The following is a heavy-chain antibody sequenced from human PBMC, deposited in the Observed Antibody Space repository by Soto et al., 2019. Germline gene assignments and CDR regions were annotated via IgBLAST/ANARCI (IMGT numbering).Heavy chain of an antibody. V-gene: IGHV3-15*01. CDR2: IKSKTDGGTT. Sequence: GSLRLSCAASGFSFINAWIIFFSQAAWKWLEWVVRIKSKTDGGTTDYAAPVKGRFTISRDDSKNTLYLQMNSLKTEDTAVYYCTTAGAAAGTMSLDPWGQG. D-gene: IGHD6-13*01. J-gene: IGHJ5*02. CDR1: GFSFINAW. CDR3: TTAGAAAGTMSLDP.